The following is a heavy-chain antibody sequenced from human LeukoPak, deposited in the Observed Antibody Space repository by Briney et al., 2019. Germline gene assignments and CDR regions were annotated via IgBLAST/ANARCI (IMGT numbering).Heavy chain of an antibody. V-gene: IGHV1-69*06. CDR3: ASGLRLGELSLSMDY. Sequence: SVKVCFKASGATFTNYAISWVRQGPGQGLEWMGVIITIFAAANYAQRFQGRVTITADKSTSTDNMELSSLRSEDTVLYYCASGLRLGELSLSMDYWGQGTLVTVSA. CDR2: IITIFAAA. D-gene: IGHD3-16*01. J-gene: IGHJ4*02. CDR1: GATFTNYA.